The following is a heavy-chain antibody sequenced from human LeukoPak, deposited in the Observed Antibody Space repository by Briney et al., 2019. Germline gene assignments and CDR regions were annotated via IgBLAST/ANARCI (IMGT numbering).Heavy chain of an antibody. V-gene: IGHV3-23*01. D-gene: IGHD3-22*01. CDR3: AKDLVYYDSSGYYMGDY. CDR1: GFTYRSYA. J-gene: IGHJ4*02. CDR2: ISGSGDNT. Sequence: GGSLRLSCTATGFTYRSYAMTWVRLAPGKGLEWVSSISGSGDNTYYADSVKGRFAISRDNSKNTLYLQMNSLRAEDTAVYYCAKDLVYYDSSGYYMGDYWGQGTLVTVSS.